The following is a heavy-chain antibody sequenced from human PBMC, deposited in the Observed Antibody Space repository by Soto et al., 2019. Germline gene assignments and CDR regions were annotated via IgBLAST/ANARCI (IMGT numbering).Heavy chain of an antibody. J-gene: IGHJ4*02. Sequence: QVQLVQSGAEVKKPGASVKVSCKASGYTFTSYGISWVRQAPGQGLEWMGWISAYNGNTNYAQKLQGRVTMTTDTSTSTAYREVRSLRSDDTAVNYCARDGSSSAIVVVPAAPVTYWGQGTLVTVAS. CDR3: ARDGSSSAIVVVPAAPVTY. V-gene: IGHV1-18*01. CDR1: GYTFTSYG. CDR2: ISAYNGNT. D-gene: IGHD2-2*01.